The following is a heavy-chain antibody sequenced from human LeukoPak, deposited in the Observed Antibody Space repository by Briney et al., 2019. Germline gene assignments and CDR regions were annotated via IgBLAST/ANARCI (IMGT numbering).Heavy chain of an antibody. J-gene: IGHJ4*02. D-gene: IGHD6-13*01. CDR1: GYTFTGYY. Sequence: ASVKVSCKASGYTFTGYYMHWVRQAPGQGLEWMGWINPNSGGTNYAQKFQGRVTMTRDTSISTAYMDLSRLRSDDTAVYYCARAAPYSSSWAYWGQGTLVTVSS. CDR3: ARAAPYSSSWAY. CDR2: INPNSGGT. V-gene: IGHV1-2*02.